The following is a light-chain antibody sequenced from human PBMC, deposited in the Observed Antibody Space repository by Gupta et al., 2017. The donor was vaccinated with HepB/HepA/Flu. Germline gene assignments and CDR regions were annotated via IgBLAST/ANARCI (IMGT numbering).Light chain of an antibody. CDR1: QNIRSS. J-gene: IGKJ1*01. V-gene: IGKV3-11*01. CDR2: DVT. CDR3: QQRSNWPRT. Sequence: DIVLTQSPAALSLSPGERATLSCRASQNIRSSLAWYQHKSGRAPRLLIYDVTNRATGIPVRFAGRGSGTDFTLTISSLEPEDVAVYYCQQRSNWPRTFGQGTKVEI.